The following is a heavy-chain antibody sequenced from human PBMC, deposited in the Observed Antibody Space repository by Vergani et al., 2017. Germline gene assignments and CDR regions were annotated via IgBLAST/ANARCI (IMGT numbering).Heavy chain of an antibody. V-gene: IGHV1-18*01. D-gene: IGHD3-10*01. CDR1: GYTFTSYG. Sequence: QVQLVQSGAEVKKPGASVKVSCKASGYTFTSYGISWVRQAPGQGLEWMGWISAYNGNTNYAQKLQGRVTMTTDTSTSTAYMGMRSLRSDDTAVYYCAFDYYGSGSYYKSVDWSQGTLVTVSS. CDR3: AFDYYGSGSYYKSVD. CDR2: ISAYNGNT. J-gene: IGHJ4*02.